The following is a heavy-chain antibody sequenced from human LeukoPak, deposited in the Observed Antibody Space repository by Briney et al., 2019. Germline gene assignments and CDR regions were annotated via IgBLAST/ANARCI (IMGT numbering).Heavy chain of an antibody. D-gene: IGHD2-15*01. Sequence: GGSLRLSCAASGFTFSSYWMSWVRQAPGKGLEWVANIKQDGSEKYYVDSVKGRFTISRDNPKNTLYLQMNSLRAEDTAVYYCAKGVVVVAAKYYFDYWGQGTLVTVSS. CDR1: GFTFSSYW. CDR3: AKGVVVVAAKYYFDY. CDR2: IKQDGSEK. V-gene: IGHV3-7*03. J-gene: IGHJ4*02.